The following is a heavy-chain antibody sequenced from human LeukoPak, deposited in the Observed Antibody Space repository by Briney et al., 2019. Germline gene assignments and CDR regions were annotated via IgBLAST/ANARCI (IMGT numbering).Heavy chain of an antibody. D-gene: IGHD3-10*01. CDR2: TSGSGGST. Sequence: GSLRLSCAASGFTFSSYAMSWVRQAPGKGLEWVSATSGSGGSTYYADSVKGRFTISRDNSKNTLYLQMNSLRAEDTAVYYCAKDPGSITMVREDWFDPWGQGALVTVSS. CDR3: AKDPGSITMVREDWFDP. V-gene: IGHV3-23*01. J-gene: IGHJ5*02. CDR1: GFTFSSYA.